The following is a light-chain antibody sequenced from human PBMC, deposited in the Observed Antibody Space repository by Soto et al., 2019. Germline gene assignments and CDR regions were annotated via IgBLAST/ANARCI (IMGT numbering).Light chain of an antibody. J-gene: IGKJ1*01. CDR2: GTS. Sequence: TLSLSPGETATLSCRASQTVGTNFLAWYQQKPGQAPRLLMFGTSNRATDIPDRFGGSGSGTDFTLTISRLEPEDVAVYYCQHYSRTLPWTFGQGTKVDIK. V-gene: IGKV3-20*01. CDR3: QHYSRTLPWT. CDR1: QTVGTNF.